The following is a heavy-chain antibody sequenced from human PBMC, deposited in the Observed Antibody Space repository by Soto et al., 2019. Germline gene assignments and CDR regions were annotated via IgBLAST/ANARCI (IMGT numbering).Heavy chain of an antibody. CDR2: INSDGSST. CDR1: GFTFSSYW. J-gene: IGHJ6*02. V-gene: IGHV3-74*01. D-gene: IGHD4-4*01. Sequence: GGSLRLSCAASGFTFSSYWMHWVRQAPGKGLVWVSRINSDGSSTSYADSVKGRFTISRDNAKNTLYLQMNSLRAEDTAVYYCAREPQYSLHYYGMDVWGQGTTVTVSS. CDR3: AREPQYSLHYYGMDV.